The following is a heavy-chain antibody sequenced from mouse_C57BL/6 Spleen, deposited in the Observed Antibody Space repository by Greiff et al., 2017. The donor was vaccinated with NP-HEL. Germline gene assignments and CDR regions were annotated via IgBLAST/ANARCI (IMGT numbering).Heavy chain of an antibody. CDR1: GYTFTSYW. V-gene: IGHV1-61*01. CDR2: IYPSDSET. CDR3: ARTDDYGAMDY. J-gene: IGHJ4*01. D-gene: IGHD2-4*01. Sequence: VQLQQPGAELVRPGSSVKLSCKASGYTFTSYWMDWVKQRPGQGLEWIGNIYPSDSETHYNQKFKDKATLTVDKSSSTAYMQLSSLTSEDSAVYYCARTDDYGAMDYWGQGTSVTVSS.